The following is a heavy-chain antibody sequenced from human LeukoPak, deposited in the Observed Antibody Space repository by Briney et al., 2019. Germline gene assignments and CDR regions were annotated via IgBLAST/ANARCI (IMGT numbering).Heavy chain of an antibody. J-gene: IGHJ4*02. CDR1: GFTFTSYA. V-gene: IGHV3-23*01. D-gene: IGHD4-17*01. CDR2: ISGSGGST. CDR3: AKDQGKTVTTYFDY. Sequence: PGGSLRLSCAASGFTFTSYAMSWVRQAPGKGLEWVSTISGSGGSTYYADSVKGRFTISRDNSKNTLYLQVNSLRAEDTAVYYCAKDQGKTVTTYFDYWGQGTLVTVSS.